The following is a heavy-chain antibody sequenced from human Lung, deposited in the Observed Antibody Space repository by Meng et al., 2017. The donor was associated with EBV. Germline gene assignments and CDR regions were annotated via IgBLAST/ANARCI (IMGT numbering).Heavy chain of an antibody. CDR1: GYTFTNYG. Sequence: QGQLVDSGGEVKKPGASVKVPCKASGYTFTNYGITWVRQAPGQGLEWMGWINAYNGDTNYAQTLQGRVTMTTDTSTSTAYMELRSLRSDDTAVYYCARVEVGITSGDYWGQGTLVTVSS. D-gene: IGHD1-26*01. CDR2: INAYNGDT. V-gene: IGHV1-18*01. J-gene: IGHJ4*02. CDR3: ARVEVGITSGDY.